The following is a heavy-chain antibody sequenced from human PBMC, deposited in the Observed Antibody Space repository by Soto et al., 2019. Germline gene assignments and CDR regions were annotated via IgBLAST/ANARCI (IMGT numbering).Heavy chain of an antibody. Sequence: EVQLLESGGGLVQPGGSLRLSCAASGFTFSSYAMSWVRQAPGKGMEWVSAISGSGGSTYSADSVKGRFTISRDNSKNTLYLQMKSLRAEDTDVYYCASHPGYSSGWYDYWGQGTLVTVSS. J-gene: IGHJ4*02. CDR1: GFTFSSYA. D-gene: IGHD6-19*01. CDR3: ASHPGYSSGWYDY. V-gene: IGHV3-23*01. CDR2: ISGSGGST.